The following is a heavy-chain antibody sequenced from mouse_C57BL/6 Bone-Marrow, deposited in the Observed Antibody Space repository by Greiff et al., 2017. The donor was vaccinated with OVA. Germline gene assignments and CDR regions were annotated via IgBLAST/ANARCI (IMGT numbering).Heavy chain of an antibody. CDR2: INYDGSST. V-gene: IGHV5-16*01. CDR1: GFTFSDYY. D-gene: IGHD3-3*01. Sequence: EVKLVESEGGLVQPGSSMKLSCTASGFTFSDYYMAWVRQVPEKGLEWVANINYDGSSTYYLDSLKSRFIISRDNAKNMLYLQMSSLKSEDTATYYCARGGWDWYFDVWGTETTVTVSS. CDR3: ARGGWDWYFDV. J-gene: IGHJ1*03.